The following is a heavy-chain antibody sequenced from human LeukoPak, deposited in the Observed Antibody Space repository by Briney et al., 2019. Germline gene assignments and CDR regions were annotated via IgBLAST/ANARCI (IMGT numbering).Heavy chain of an antibody. CDR3: AREPRLYGSGSYYNHGTYYFDS. D-gene: IGHD3-10*01. Sequence: GASVKVSCKASGYTFTSYGISWVRQAPGQGLEWMGWISAYNGNTNYAQKLQGRVTMTTDTSTSTPYMELRSLRSDDTAVYYCAREPRLYGSGSYYNHGTYYFDSWGQGTLVTVSS. CDR2: ISAYNGNT. CDR1: GYTFTSYG. J-gene: IGHJ4*02. V-gene: IGHV1-18*01.